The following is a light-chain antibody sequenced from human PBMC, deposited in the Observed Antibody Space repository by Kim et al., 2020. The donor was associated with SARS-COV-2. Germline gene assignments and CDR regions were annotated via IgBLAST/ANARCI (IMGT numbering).Light chain of an antibody. V-gene: IGLV3-21*04. Sequence: SYELTQPPSVSVAPGKTANIICGGDNIGTKRVHWYQQKPGQAPLLVIYYDNDRPSEIPDRFSGSNSGNTATLTISRVEAGDEADYYCQVWDNNSDHLCVFGVGTQLTVL. CDR2: YDN. CDR1: NIGTKR. J-gene: IGLJ2*01. CDR3: QVWDNNSDHLCV.